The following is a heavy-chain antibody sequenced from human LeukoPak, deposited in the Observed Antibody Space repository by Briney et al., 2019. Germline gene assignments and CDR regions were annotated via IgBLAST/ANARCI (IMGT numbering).Heavy chain of an antibody. CDR1: GLSFSSYY. V-gene: IGHV4-34*01. J-gene: IGHJ3*02. CDR2: INHSGST. CDR3: ASPLGYSGRSDAFDI. D-gene: IGHD1-26*01. Sequence: PSETLSLTCAVYGLSFSSYYLSWIRQAPGKGLEWIGEINHSGSTKYNPSLKSRGTISVDTSKNQFSLKVSSVTAADAAVYYCASPLGYSGRSDAFDIWGQGTMVTVSS.